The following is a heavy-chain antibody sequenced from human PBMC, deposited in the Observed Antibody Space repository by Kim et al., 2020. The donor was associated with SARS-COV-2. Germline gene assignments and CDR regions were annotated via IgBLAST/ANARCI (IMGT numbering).Heavy chain of an antibody. Sequence: GGSLRLSCSTAGFSFSQAWMSWVRQAPGKGLEWVGRIKTKTDVGPIEYAAPVKGRFTISRDDSSSMLYLYMTSLKTEDTGVYYCTTSFDYWGHGTLVTVS. CDR3: TTSFDY. CDR2: IKTKTDVGPI. J-gene: IGHJ4*01. V-gene: IGHV3-15*01. CDR1: GFSFSQAW.